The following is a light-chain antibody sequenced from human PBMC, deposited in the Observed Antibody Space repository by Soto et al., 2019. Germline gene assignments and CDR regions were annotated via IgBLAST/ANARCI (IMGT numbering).Light chain of an antibody. CDR1: SSNIGDNP. Sequence: QSVLTQPPSASGTPGQRITISCPGSSSNIGDNPVNWYQQLPGAAPKLLIYINDQRPSGVPDRFSGSKSGTSASLAISGLQPEDEADYYCQSYDNSLSGLSYVFGTGTKVTVL. CDR3: QSYDNSLSGLSYV. CDR2: IND. J-gene: IGLJ1*01. V-gene: IGLV1-44*01.